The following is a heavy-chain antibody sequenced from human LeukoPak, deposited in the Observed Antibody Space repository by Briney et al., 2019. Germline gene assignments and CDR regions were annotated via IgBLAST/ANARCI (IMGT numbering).Heavy chain of an antibody. J-gene: IGHJ4*02. CDR1: GYTFTGYY. V-gene: IGHV1-2*02. CDR2: INPKSGGT. Sequence: ASVKVSCKASGYTFTGYYMHWVRQAPGQGLEWMGWINPKSGGTNYAQKFQGRVTMTRDTSISTAYMELSRLRSDDTAVYYCAREAYCGGDCYGFDYWGQGTLVTVSS. D-gene: IGHD2-21*02. CDR3: AREAYCGGDCYGFDY.